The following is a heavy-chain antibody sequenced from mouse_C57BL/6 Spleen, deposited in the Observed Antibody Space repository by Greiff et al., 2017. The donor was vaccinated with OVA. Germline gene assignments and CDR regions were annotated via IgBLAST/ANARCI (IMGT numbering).Heavy chain of an antibody. D-gene: IGHD2-5*01. Sequence: EVQVVESGGGLVQPGGSLKLSCAASGFTFSDYGMAWVRKAPRKGPEWVAFISNLAYSIYYADTVTGRFTISREKAKNTRYLEMSSLRSEDTSMYYCARHSNYGFDVWGTGTTVTVSS. CDR3: ARHSNYGFDV. CDR1: GFTFSDYG. J-gene: IGHJ1*03. CDR2: ISNLAYSI. V-gene: IGHV5-15*01.